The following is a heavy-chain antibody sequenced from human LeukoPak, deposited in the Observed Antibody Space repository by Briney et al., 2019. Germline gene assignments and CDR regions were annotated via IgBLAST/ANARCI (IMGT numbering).Heavy chain of an antibody. V-gene: IGHV4-59*08. CDR2: IYYSGST. Sequence: SETLSLTCTVSGGSISSHYWSWIRQPPGKGLEWIGYIYYSGSTNYNPSLKSRVTISVDTSKNQFSLKLSSVTAADTAVYYCARQIFGVVLNYFDYWGQGTLVTVSS. CDR3: ARQIFGVVLNYFDY. CDR1: GGSISSHY. D-gene: IGHD3-3*01. J-gene: IGHJ4*02.